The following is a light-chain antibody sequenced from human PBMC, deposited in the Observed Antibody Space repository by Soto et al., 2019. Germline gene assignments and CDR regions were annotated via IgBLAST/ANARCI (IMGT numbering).Light chain of an antibody. CDR2: EVS. CDR3: CSYAGSRDVV. V-gene: IGLV2-23*02. Sequence: QSALTQPASVSGSPGQSITISCTGTSSDVGSYNLVSWYQQHPGKAPKLMIYEVSKRPSGVSNRFSGSKSGNTASLTISGXXXXXXADYYCCSYAGSRDVVFGGGTKLTVL. J-gene: IGLJ2*01. CDR1: SSDVGSYNL.